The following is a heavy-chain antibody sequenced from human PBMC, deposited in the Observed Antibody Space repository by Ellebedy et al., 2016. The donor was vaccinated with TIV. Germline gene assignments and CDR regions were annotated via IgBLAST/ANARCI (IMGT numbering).Heavy chain of an antibody. J-gene: IGHJ4*02. D-gene: IGHD2-8*01. CDR3: ARDLRGSLKGGY. CDR2: ISIYNGNT. Sequence: AASVKVSCKASGYSFSIFGFSWVRQAPGQGLAWMGWISIYNGNTKYSQKFQGRVNITTDTSTTTVYMELRSLRSDDTAVYYCARDLRGSLKGGYWGQGTLVTVSS. V-gene: IGHV1-18*04. CDR1: GYSFSIFG.